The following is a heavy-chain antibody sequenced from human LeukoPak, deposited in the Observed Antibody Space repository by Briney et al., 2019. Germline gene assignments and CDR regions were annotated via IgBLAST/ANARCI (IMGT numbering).Heavy chain of an antibody. CDR1: GFTFSSYE. J-gene: IGHJ4*02. Sequence: GGSLRLSCAASGFTFSSYEMNWVRQAPGRGLEWVSYISSSGSTIYYADSVKGRFTVSRDNAKNSLYLQMNSLRAEDTAVYYCASLVDMYGSGSYYRGATDYWGQGTLVTVSS. CDR2: ISSSGSTI. CDR3: ASLVDMYGSGSYYRGATDY. V-gene: IGHV3-48*03. D-gene: IGHD3-10*01.